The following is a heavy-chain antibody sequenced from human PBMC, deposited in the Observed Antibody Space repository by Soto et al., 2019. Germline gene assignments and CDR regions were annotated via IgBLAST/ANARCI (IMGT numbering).Heavy chain of an antibody. CDR2: IYYSGST. Sequence: QVQLQESGPGLVKPSETLSLTCTVSGGSISSYYWSWIRQPPGKGLEWIGYIYYSGSTNYNPSLKTRVTRSVATSKNQFSLKLSSVTAADTAVYYCARRSHRGGLDYWGQGTLVTVSS. D-gene: IGHD3-10*01. CDR1: GGSISSYY. CDR3: ARRSHRGGLDY. V-gene: IGHV4-59*01. J-gene: IGHJ4*02.